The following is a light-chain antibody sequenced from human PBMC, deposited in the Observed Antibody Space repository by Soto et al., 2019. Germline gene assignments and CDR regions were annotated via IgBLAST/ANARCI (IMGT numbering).Light chain of an antibody. CDR1: SSDVGGYDY. V-gene: IGLV2-14*01. Sequence: QSVLTQPASVSGSPGQSITISCTGTSSDVGGYDYVSWYQHHPGKAPKLMIYDVSNRPSGVSSRFSGSKSDNTASLTIYGLQAEDEADYYCSSYTKNSPYVFGTGTELTVL. J-gene: IGLJ1*01. CDR2: DVS. CDR3: SSYTKNSPYV.